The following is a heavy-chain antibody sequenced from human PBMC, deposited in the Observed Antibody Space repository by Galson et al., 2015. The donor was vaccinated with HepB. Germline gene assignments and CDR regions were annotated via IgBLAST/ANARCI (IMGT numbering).Heavy chain of an antibody. CDR1: GFTFRNYA. J-gene: IGHJ5*01. V-gene: IGHV3-23*01. D-gene: IGHD5-18*01. CDR2: ITGKGDST. Sequence: SLRLSCAASGFTFRNYAMSWVRQAPGGGLEWISGITGKGDSTFYADSVKGRFTVSRDNSNNMLYLQMNSLRAEDVGLYFCAKGYGLFDSWGQGILVTVSS. CDR3: AKGYGLFDS.